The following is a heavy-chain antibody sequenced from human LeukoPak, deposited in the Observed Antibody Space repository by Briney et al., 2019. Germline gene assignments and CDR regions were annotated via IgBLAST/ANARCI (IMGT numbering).Heavy chain of an antibody. CDR2: ISGSGGST. CDR1: GFTFSSYA. Sequence: PGGSLRLSCAASGFTFSSYAMSWVRQAQGKGMELVSAISGSGGSTYYADSVKGRFTISRDNSKNTLYLQMNSLRAEDTAVYYCAKDVGSSWPRFYYYYGMDVWGQGTTVTVSS. J-gene: IGHJ6*02. V-gene: IGHV3-23*01. CDR3: AKDVGSSWPRFYYYYGMDV. D-gene: IGHD6-13*01.